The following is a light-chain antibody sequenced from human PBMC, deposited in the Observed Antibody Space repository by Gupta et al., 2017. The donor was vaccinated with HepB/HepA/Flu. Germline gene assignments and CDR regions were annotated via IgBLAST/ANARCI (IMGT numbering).Light chain of an antibody. J-gene: IGLJ3*02. CDR3: CSYAGNNIWL. CDR2: EVT. Sequence: QSALTQPASVSGSPGQSITISCTGTSSDGGNYNLVSWYQQHPDKAPKLIIYEVTDRPSGVSNRFSSSKSGNTASLTVSGLQAEDEADYYCCSYAGNNIWLFGGGTKLTVL. V-gene: IGLV2-23*02. CDR1: SSDGGNYNL.